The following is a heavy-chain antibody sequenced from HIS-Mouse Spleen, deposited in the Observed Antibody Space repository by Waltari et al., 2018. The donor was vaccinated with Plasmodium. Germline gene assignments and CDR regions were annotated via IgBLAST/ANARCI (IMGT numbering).Heavy chain of an antibody. V-gene: IGHV1-2*02. J-gene: IGHJ1*01. D-gene: IGHD6-13*01. CDR2: INPNSGGT. CDR1: GYSVTGYY. Sequence: QVQLVQSGAEVKKPGASVQVSCKASGYSVTGYYMHWVRQAAGQWLEWMGWINPNSGGTNYAQKFQGRVTRTRETSISTAYMELSQLRSYGTAEYYCARVLGDKAAAGTFVDSSPHWGTGTLVTVST. CDR3: ARVLGDKAAAGTFVDSSPH.